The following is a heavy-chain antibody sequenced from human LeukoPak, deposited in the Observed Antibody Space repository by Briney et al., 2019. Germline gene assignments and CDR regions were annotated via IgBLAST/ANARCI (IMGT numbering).Heavy chain of an antibody. Sequence: GGSLRLSCVVSGFTFSSYAMHWVRQVPGKGLEWVAVISYDGSNKYYADSVKGRFTISRDNSKNTLYLQMNSLRAEDTAVYYCARARSGWYLGQFDYWGQGTLVTVS. CDR3: ARARSGWYLGQFDY. J-gene: IGHJ4*02. CDR1: GFTFSSYA. CDR2: ISYDGSNK. D-gene: IGHD6-19*01. V-gene: IGHV3-30*04.